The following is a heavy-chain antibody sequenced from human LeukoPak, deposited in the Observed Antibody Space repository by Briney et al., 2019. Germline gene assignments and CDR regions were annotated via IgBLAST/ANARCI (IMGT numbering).Heavy chain of an antibody. D-gene: IGHD4-17*01. CDR3: ARAGFYGDLYFDY. CDR1: GGSISSYY. Sequence: SETLSLTCTVSGGSISSYYWSWIRQPPGKGLEWIGEINHSGSTNYNPSLKSRVTISVDTSKNQFSLKLSSVTAADTAVYYCARAGFYGDLYFDYWGQGTLVTVSS. V-gene: IGHV4-34*01. J-gene: IGHJ4*02. CDR2: INHSGST.